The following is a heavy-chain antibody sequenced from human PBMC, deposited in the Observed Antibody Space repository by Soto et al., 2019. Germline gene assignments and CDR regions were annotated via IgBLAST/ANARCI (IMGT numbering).Heavy chain of an antibody. V-gene: IGHV4-4*07. D-gene: IGHD3-10*01. CDR2: IYNGGNT. CDR3: ARDGSDSYGLDV. CDR1: GGSISSYY. J-gene: IGHJ6*02. Sequence: SETLSLTCTVSGGSISSYYWSWIRQSAGKGLEWIGRIYNGGNTQYNPSLESRVTMSADTSKNQFSLRLNSVTAADTAVYYCARDGSDSYGLDVWGQGTTVTVSS.